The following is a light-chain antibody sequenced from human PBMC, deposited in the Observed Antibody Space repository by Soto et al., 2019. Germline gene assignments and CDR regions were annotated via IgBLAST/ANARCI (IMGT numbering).Light chain of an antibody. CDR3: LQDHSPPYT. CDR1: QGIRTE. Sequence: AIQMTQSPSSLSASVGDRATISCRASQGIRTELGWYQQKPGKAPKLLIYVASTLQSGVPSRFSGSGSGTDFTLAISSLQPEDVATYFCLQDHSPPYTFGQGTKLEI. V-gene: IGKV1-6*02. J-gene: IGKJ2*01. CDR2: VAS.